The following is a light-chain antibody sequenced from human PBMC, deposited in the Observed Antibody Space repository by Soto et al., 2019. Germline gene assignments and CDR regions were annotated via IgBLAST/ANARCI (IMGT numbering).Light chain of an antibody. V-gene: IGLV2-23*01. CDR2: EGS. Sequence: QAVLTQPASVSGSPGQSITISCTGTSSDVGSYNLVSWYQQHPGKAPKLMIYEGSKRPSGVSNRFSGSKSGNTASLTISGLQAEEVDDSYCCSYAGSVVFGGGTKVTVL. CDR3: CSYAGSVV. CDR1: SSDVGSYNL. J-gene: IGLJ2*01.